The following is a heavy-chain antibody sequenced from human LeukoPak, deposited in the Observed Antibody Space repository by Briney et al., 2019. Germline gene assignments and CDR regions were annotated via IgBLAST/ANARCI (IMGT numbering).Heavy chain of an antibody. CDR1: GGSISSSNW. J-gene: IGHJ3*02. CDR3: ARTFGELFNDAFDI. Sequence: PSETLSLTCAVSGGSISSSNWWSWVRQPPGKGLEWIGEIYHSGSTNYNPSLKSRVTISVDKSKNQFSLKLSSVTAADTAVYYCARTFGELFNDAFDIWGQGTMVTVSS. CDR2: IYHSGST. V-gene: IGHV4-4*02. D-gene: IGHD3-10*01.